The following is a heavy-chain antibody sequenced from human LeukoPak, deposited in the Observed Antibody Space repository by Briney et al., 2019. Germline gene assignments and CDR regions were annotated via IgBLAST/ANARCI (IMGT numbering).Heavy chain of an antibody. Sequence: SETLSLTCAVYGGSFSGYYWSWIRQPPGKGLEWIGEINHSGSTNYNPSLKSRVTISVDTSKNQFSLKLSSVTAADTAVYYCARGVIAPSFDYWGQGTLVTVSS. CDR3: ARGVIAPSFDY. J-gene: IGHJ4*02. CDR1: GGSFSGYY. CDR2: INHSGST. D-gene: IGHD6-13*01. V-gene: IGHV4-34*01.